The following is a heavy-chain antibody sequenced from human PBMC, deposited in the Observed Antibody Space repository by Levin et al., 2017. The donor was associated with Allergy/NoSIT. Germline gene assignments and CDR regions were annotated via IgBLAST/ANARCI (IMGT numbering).Heavy chain of an antibody. CDR3: ARTRGSTAMGFYYYFYYGMDV. D-gene: IGHD5-18*01. CDR1: GGSISSYY. J-gene: IGHJ6*02. V-gene: IGHV4-59*01. CDR2: IYYSGST. Sequence: SQTLSLTCTVSGGSISSYYWSWIRQPPGKGLEWIGYIYYSGSTNYNPSLKSRVTISVDTSNNQFSLKLSSVTAADTAVYYCARTRGSTAMGFYYYFYYGMDVWGQGTTVTVSS.